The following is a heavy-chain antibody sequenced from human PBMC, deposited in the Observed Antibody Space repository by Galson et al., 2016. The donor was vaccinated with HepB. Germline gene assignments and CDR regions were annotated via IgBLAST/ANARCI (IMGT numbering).Heavy chain of an antibody. V-gene: IGHV3-7*01. Sequence: SLRLSCAASGFTFSNYYMTWVRQAPGMGLEWLAHIKPDGSEKYHVDSVKGRFTISRDNAENSLYLQMSSLSAEDTGGYFCGRASRVEIWGQGTVVTGSS. CDR1: GFTFSNYY. CDR3: GRASRVEI. CDR2: IKPDGSEK. D-gene: IGHD5/OR15-5a*01. J-gene: IGHJ3*02.